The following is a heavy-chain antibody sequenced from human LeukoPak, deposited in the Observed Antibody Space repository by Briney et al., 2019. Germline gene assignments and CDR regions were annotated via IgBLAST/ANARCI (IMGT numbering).Heavy chain of an antibody. CDR2: ISGSGGDT. D-gene: IGHD2-8*01. Sequence: GGSLRLSCAASGFTFSNYAMSWVRQAPGKGLEWVSGISGSGGDTYYADSVKGRFTISRDNSKNTLYLKTNSLRAEDTAVYYCAKDRSCTNNICHGDFDYWGQGTLVTVSS. J-gene: IGHJ4*02. V-gene: IGHV3-23*01. CDR1: GFTFSNYA. CDR3: AKDRSCTNNICHGDFDY.